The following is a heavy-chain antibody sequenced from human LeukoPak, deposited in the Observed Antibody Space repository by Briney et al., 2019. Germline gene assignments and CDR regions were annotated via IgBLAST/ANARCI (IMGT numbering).Heavy chain of an antibody. D-gene: IGHD3-3*01. CDR2: IIPIFGTA. V-gene: IGHV1-69*01. CDR1: GGTFSSYA. CDR3: AREVSRITTFGVVMSRNWFDP. Sequence: GASVKVSCKASGGTFSSYAISWVRQAPGQGLEWMGGIIPIFGTANYAQKFQGRVTITADESTSTAYMELSSLRSEDTAVYYCAREVSRITTFGVVMSRNWFDPWGQGTLVTVSS. J-gene: IGHJ5*02.